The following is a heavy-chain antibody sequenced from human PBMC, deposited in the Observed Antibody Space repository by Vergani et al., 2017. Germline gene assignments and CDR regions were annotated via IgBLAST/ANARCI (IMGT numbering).Heavy chain of an antibody. D-gene: IGHD5-12*01. V-gene: IGHV4-61*02. CDR1: GGSISSGSYY. Sequence: QVQLQESGPGLVKPSQTLSLTCTVSGGSISSGSYYWSWIRQPAGKGLEWIGRIYTSGSTNYNPSLKSRVTISVDTSKNQFSLKLSSVTAADTAVYYCARTDSGYDTFDYWGQGTLVTVSS. CDR2: IYTSGST. J-gene: IGHJ4*02. CDR3: ARTDSGYDTFDY.